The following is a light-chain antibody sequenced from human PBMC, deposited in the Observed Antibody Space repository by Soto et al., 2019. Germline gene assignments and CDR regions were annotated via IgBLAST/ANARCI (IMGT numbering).Light chain of an antibody. CDR1: GSNIGSNT. CDR3: AAWDDSLNGYL. CDR2: SNN. Sequence: SVLTQPPSASGTPGQRVTISCSGNGSNIGSNTVNWYQQIPGTAPRLLLYSNNQRPSGVPNRFSGSKSGTSASLAISGLQSEDEADYYCAAWDDSLNGYLFGIGTKLTVL. J-gene: IGLJ1*01. V-gene: IGLV1-44*01.